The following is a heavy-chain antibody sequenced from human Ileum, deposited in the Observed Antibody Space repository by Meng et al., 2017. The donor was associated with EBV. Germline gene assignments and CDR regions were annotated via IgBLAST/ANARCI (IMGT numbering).Heavy chain of an antibody. CDR2: VTPVCTST. Sequence: QVTLVQSGADVHKPGASVKISCRASGGNFKTFVFSWVRLAPGQGLELMGGVTPVCTSTLYAKHFKDRVTITADESTNTAFMELKNLQSDDTAIYYCATDVGTVADHWGPGPLVTVSS. CDR3: ATDVGTVADH. J-gene: IGHJ4*02. D-gene: IGHD4-23*01. CDR1: GGNFKTFV. V-gene: IGHV1-69*01.